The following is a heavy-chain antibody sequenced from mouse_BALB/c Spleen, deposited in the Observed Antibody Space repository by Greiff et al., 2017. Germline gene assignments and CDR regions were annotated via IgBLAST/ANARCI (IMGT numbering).Heavy chain of an antibody. D-gene: IGHD1-1*01. V-gene: IGHV1-4*02. CDR1: GYTFTSYT. CDR3: ARREVLRRWFAY. J-gene: IGHJ3*01. CDR2: INPSSGYT. Sequence: VKLQQSAAELARPGASVKMSCKASGYTFTSYTMHWVKQRPGQGLEWIGYINPSSGYTEYNQKFKDKTTLTADTSSSSAYMQLSSLTSEDSAVYYCARREVLRRWFAYWGQGTLVTVSA.